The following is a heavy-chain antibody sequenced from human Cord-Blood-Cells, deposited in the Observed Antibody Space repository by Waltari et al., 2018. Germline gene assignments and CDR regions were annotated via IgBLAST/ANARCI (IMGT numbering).Heavy chain of an antibody. CDR1: GFTFSSYW. V-gene: IGHV3-7*01. D-gene: IGHD6-6*01. CDR3: ARVLGQLVPDYYGMDV. CDR2: IKQEGSEK. J-gene: IGHJ6*02. Sequence: EVQLVESGGGLVQPGGSLRLSCAASGFTFSSYWMSWVRQAPGRGLEWVARIKQEGSEKYYGDSVKGRFTSSRDNAKNSLYLQMNSLRAEDTAVYYCARVLGQLVPDYYGMDVWGQGTTVTVSS.